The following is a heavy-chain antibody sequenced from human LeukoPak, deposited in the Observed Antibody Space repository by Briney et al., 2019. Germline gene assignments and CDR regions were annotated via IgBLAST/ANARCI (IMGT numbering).Heavy chain of an antibody. V-gene: IGHV3-21*01. CDR3: ARDQYYDSRVAYFDY. D-gene: IGHD3-22*01. CDR1: GFTFSSYT. Sequence: PGGSLRLSCAASGFTFSSYTMHWVRQAPGKGLEWVSSISSSSSYIYYADSVKGRFTISRDNAKNSLYLQMNSLRAEDTAVYYCARDQYYDSRVAYFDYWGQGTLVTVSS. CDR2: ISSSSSYI. J-gene: IGHJ4*02.